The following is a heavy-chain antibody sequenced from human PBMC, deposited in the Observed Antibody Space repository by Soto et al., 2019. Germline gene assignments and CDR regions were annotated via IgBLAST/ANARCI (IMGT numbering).Heavy chain of an antibody. J-gene: IGHJ5*02. CDR2: IDPSDSYT. Sequence: GESLKISCKGSGYSFTSYWMSRVRQMHGKGLEWMGRIDPSDSYTNYSPSFQGHVTISADKSISTAYLQWSSLKASDTAMYYCARRYSSSWYGWFDPWGQGTLVTVSS. V-gene: IGHV5-10-1*01. CDR1: GYSFTSYW. CDR3: ARRYSSSWYGWFDP. D-gene: IGHD6-13*01.